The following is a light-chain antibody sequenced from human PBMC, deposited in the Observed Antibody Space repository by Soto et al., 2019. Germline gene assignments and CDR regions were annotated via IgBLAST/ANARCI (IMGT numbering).Light chain of an antibody. J-gene: IGKJ2*01. CDR3: QQSYSTPPYT. Sequence: DIQMTQSPSSLSASVGDRATITCRASQSISSYLNWYQQKPGKAPKLLIYAASSLQSGVPSRFSGSGSGTDFTLTIISLQPEDFATYYCQQSYSTPPYTFGQGTKLEIK. CDR2: AAS. CDR1: QSISSY. V-gene: IGKV1-39*01.